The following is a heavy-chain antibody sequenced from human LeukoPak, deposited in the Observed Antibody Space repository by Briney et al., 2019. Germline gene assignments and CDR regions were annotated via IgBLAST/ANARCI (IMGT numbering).Heavy chain of an antibody. CDR1: GGSFRNFY. V-gene: IGHV4-59*01. Sequence: SETLSLTCTVSGGSFRNFYWSWIRQPPGKGLEWIGYIDYTGSTNYNPSLKSRVTISLDTSKSQFSLKLNSVTAADTAMYYCARQFAPMALYHFDYWGRGSLVTVSS. J-gene: IGHJ4*02. CDR2: IDYTGST. D-gene: IGHD3-10*01. CDR3: ARQFAPMALYHFDY.